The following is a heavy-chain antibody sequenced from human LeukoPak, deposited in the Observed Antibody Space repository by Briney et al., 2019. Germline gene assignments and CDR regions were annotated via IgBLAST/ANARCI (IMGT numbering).Heavy chain of an antibody. D-gene: IGHD3-10*01. CDR2: ISGSGGST. CDR1: GFSFSTYW. CDR3: AKDWYYYGSGSYPEIDY. J-gene: IGHJ4*02. V-gene: IGHV3-23*01. Sequence: GGSLRLSCETSGFSFSTYWMSWVRQAPGKGLEWVSAISGSGGSTYYADSVKGRFTISRDNSKNTLYLQMNSLRAEDTAVYYCAKDWYYYGSGSYPEIDYWGQGTLVTVSS.